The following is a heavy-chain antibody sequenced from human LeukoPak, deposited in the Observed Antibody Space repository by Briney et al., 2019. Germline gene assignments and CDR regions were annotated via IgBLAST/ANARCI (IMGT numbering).Heavy chain of an antibody. CDR3: ARDGDYYGSGSPIRGFGP. D-gene: IGHD3-10*01. J-gene: IGHJ5*02. V-gene: IGHV1-18*04. CDR1: GYTFTSYG. CDR2: ISAYNGNT. Sequence: GASVKVSCKASGYTFTSYGISWVRQAPGQGLEWMGWISAYNGNTNYAQKLQGRVTMTTDTSTSTAYMELRSLRSDDTAVYYCARDGDYYGSGSPIRGFGPWGQGTLVTVSS.